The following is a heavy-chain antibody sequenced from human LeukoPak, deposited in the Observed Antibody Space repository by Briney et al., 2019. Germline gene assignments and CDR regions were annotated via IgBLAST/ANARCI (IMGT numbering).Heavy chain of an antibody. CDR1: GYTFTSYD. D-gene: IGHD1-1*01. J-gene: IGHJ4*02. CDR2: MNPNSGNT. Sequence: ASVLVSCKDCGYTFTSYDINWVRQATGQGLEWMGWMNPNSGNTGYAQKFQGRVTMTRDTSINTAYMELHSLRSEDTAVYYCARGYSPSIRTTGNDYWGQGTLVTVSS. CDR3: ARGYSPSIRTTGNDY. V-gene: IGHV1-8*01.